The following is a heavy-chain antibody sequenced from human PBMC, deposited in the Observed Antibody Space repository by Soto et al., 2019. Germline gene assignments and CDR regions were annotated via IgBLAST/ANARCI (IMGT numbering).Heavy chain of an antibody. CDR1: GGSISSYS. D-gene: IGHD3-10*01. J-gene: IGHJ4*02. Sequence: TSETLSLTCTVSGGSISSYSWSWIRQPPGKGLEWIGYIYYSGSTTYNPSLKSRITMSLDTSRNQFSLKLSSVTAADTAVYYCAGDYGSGSYRFDYWGQGIVVTVS. V-gene: IGHV4-59*01. CDR3: AGDYGSGSYRFDY. CDR2: IYYSGST.